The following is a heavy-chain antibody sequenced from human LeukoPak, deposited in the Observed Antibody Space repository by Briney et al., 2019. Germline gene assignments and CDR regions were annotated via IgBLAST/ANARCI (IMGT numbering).Heavy chain of an antibody. CDR3: ARDLEGYSSGWYPGY. J-gene: IGHJ4*02. D-gene: IGHD6-19*01. Sequence: GGSLRLSCAASEFSVGSNYMTWVRQAPGKGLEWVSGISGSGDKTYYADSVKGRFTISRDNSKNTLYLQMNSLRAEDTAVYYCARDLEGYSSGWYPGYWGQGTLVTVSS. CDR1: EFSVGSNY. CDR2: ISGSGDKT. V-gene: IGHV3-23*01.